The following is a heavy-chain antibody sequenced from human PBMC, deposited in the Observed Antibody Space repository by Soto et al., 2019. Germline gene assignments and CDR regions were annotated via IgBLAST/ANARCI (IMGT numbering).Heavy chain of an antibody. D-gene: IGHD3-3*01. J-gene: IGHJ3*02. Sequence: EASVKVSCKASGGTFSSYAISWVRQAPGQGLEWMGGIIPIFGTANYAQKFQGRVTITADESTSTAYMELSSLRSEDTAVYYCARKVGDFNPRAHAFDIWGQGTMVTVSS. CDR2: IIPIFGTA. CDR1: GGTFSSYA. V-gene: IGHV1-69*13. CDR3: ARKVGDFNPRAHAFDI.